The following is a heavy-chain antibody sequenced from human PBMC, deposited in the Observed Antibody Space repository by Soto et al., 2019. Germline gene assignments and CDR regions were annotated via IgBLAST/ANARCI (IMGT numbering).Heavy chain of an antibody. CDR2: IYPGDSDT. Sequence: PGESLKISCKGSGYSFTSYWIGWVRQMPGKGLEWMGIIYPGDSDTGYSPSFQGQVTISADKSISTAYLQWSSLKASDTAMYYCASTGRMTTVPLGPAVDYYYGMDVWGQGTTVTVSS. J-gene: IGHJ6*02. CDR1: GYSFTSYW. D-gene: IGHD4-17*01. CDR3: ASTGRMTTVPLGPAVDYYYGMDV. V-gene: IGHV5-51*01.